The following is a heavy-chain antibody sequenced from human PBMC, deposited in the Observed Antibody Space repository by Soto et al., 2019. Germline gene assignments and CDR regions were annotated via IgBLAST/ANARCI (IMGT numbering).Heavy chain of an antibody. V-gene: IGHV4-59*08. CDR3: ARHPSGYYDS. CDR1: GGSLSPLY. Sequence: PSETLSLTCTVSGGSLSPLYWSWIRQPPGKGLEWIGYIYYSGTTNYNASLRSRVTISVDTSKNQFSLRLTSVTAADTAVYSCARHPSGYYDSWGQGILVTVSS. CDR2: IYYSGTT. J-gene: IGHJ5*02. D-gene: IGHD3-3*01.